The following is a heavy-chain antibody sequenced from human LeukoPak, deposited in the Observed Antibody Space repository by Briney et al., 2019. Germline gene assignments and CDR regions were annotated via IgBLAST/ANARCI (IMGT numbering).Heavy chain of an antibody. J-gene: IGHJ6*03. CDR2: ISTSSSYI. CDR1: GFTFSSHS. CDR3: AKDGVLTIFGVVMFGRGNYYYMDV. Sequence: PGGSLRLSCAASGFTFSSHSMNWVRQAPGKVLEWVSSISTSSSYIYYADSVKGRFTISRDNSKNTLYLQMNSLRAEDTAVYYCAKDGVLTIFGVVMFGRGNYYYMDVWGKGTTVTVSS. D-gene: IGHD3-3*01. V-gene: IGHV3-21*01.